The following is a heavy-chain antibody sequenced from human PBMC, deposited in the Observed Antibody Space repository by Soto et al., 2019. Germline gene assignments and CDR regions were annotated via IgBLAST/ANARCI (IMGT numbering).Heavy chain of an antibody. CDR3: ARAFFVRSRTAEYFQH. J-gene: IGHJ1*01. CDR1: GFTFSSYG. Sequence: GGSLRLSCAASGFTFSSYGMHWVRQAPGKGLEWVAVIWYDGSNKYYADSVKGRFTISRDNSKNTLYLQMNSLRAEDTAVYYCARAFFVRSRTAEYFQHWGQGTLVTVSS. V-gene: IGHV3-33*01. D-gene: IGHD2-8*01. CDR2: IWYDGSNK.